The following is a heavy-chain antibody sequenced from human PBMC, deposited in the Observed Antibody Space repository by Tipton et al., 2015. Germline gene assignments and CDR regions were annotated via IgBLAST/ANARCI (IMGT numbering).Heavy chain of an antibody. D-gene: IGHD3-9*01. J-gene: IGHJ4*02. CDR1: GGSISSSSYY. Sequence: TLSLTCTVSGGSISSSSYYWSWIRQPPGKGLEWIGYVYYSGYTTYNPSLKSRVAISIDTSKNQFSLKLSSVTAADTALYYCARGTGYYDILIGYPPEYYFDSWGQGTLVTVSS. CDR2: VYYSGYT. V-gene: IGHV4-61*01. CDR3: ARGTGYYDILIGYPPEYYFDS.